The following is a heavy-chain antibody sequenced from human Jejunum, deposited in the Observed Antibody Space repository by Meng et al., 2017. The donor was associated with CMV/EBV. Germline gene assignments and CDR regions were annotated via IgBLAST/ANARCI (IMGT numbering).Heavy chain of an antibody. CDR2: ISDDGSNE. Sequence: QVQLVGSGGGVVQPGRSLRLSCTASGFTFSAHAMHWVRQAPGKGLEWVAVISDDGSNEYYADSVKGRFTISRDNSKNTLHLQMNSLRAADTAVYYCARQPGSLAYWGQGTLVTVSS. CDR1: GFTFSAHA. V-gene: IGHV3-30-3*01. CDR3: ARQPGSLAY. J-gene: IGHJ4*02.